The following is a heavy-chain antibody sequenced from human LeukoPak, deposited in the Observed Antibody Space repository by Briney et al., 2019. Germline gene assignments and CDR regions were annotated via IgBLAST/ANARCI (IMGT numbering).Heavy chain of an antibody. Sequence: GGSLRLSCATSGFTFSSYAMSWVRQAPGKGLEWVSGISNSGGNTYHTDSVKGRFTISRDNAKNSLYLQMNSLRAEDTAVYYCARARRGSSSGSIDVWGKGTTVTVSS. CDR1: GFTFSSYA. CDR2: ISNSGGNT. V-gene: IGHV3-23*01. CDR3: ARARRGSSSGSIDV. J-gene: IGHJ6*03. D-gene: IGHD6-6*01.